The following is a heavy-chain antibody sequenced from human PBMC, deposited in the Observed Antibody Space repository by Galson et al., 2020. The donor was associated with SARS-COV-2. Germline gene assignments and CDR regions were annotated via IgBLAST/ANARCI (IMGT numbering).Heavy chain of an antibody. CDR1: GGSFSGYY. Sequence: SETLSLTCAVYGGSFSGYYWSWIRQPPGKGLEWIGEINHSGSTNYNPSLKSRVTISVDTSKNQFSLKLSSVTAADTAVYYCARGRAAGYWGQGTLVTVSS. D-gene: IGHD2-15*01. J-gene: IGHJ4*02. V-gene: IGHV4-34*01. CDR2: INHSGST. CDR3: ARGRAAGY.